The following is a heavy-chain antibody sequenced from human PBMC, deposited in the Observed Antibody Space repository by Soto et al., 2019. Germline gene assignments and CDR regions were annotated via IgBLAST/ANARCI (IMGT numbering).Heavy chain of an antibody. CDR2: IWYDGSNK. J-gene: IGHJ4*02. Sequence: GGSLRLSCAASGFTFSSYGMHWVRQAPGKGLEWVAVIWYDGSNKYYADSVKGRFTISRDNSKNTLYLQMNSLRAEDTAVYYCARDAGYSGSLDYWGQGTLVTVSS. D-gene: IGHD1-26*01. V-gene: IGHV3-33*01. CDR1: GFTFSSYG. CDR3: ARDAGYSGSLDY.